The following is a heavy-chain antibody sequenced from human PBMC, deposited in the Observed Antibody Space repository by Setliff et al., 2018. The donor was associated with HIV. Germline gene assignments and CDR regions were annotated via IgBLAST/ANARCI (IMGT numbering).Heavy chain of an antibody. D-gene: IGHD1-1*01. V-gene: IGHV4-38-2*01. CDR1: GYSIGSGSF. CDR3: SNWNTTVDADS. CDR2: IPHNGGT. J-gene: IGHJ4*02. Sequence: PSETLSLTCAVSGYSIGSGSFWGWIRQPPGKGLEWIATIPHNGGTYYNPDPSLTGRVTISLDTSKNQFSLNLNSVTAADTAVYYCSNWNTTVDADSWGQGTLVTVSS.